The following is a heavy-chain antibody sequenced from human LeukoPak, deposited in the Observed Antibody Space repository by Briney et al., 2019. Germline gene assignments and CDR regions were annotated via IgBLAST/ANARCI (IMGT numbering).Heavy chain of an antibody. Sequence: PGGSLRLSCAASGVTFSSYWMSWVRQAPGIGLEWVANIKRDGSEKYYLDSVKGRFTISRDNAENSVYLQMNSLRAEDTAVYYCARGYSGYPNWFDPWGQGTLVTVSS. CDR1: GVTFSSYW. J-gene: IGHJ5*02. D-gene: IGHD5-12*01. CDR3: ARGYSGYPNWFDP. CDR2: IKRDGSEK. V-gene: IGHV3-7*04.